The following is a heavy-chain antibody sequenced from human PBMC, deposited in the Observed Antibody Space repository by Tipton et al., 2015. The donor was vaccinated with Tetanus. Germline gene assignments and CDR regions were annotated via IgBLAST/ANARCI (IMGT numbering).Heavy chain of an antibody. CDR2: ISPGDSET. V-gene: IGHV5-51*01. J-gene: IGHJ2*01. CDR3: ARGGFATVGCFDL. Sequence: MQLVQSGAELKKPGESLKISCEGSGYSFTYYWIGWVRQMTGKGLEWMGIISPGDSETRYSPSFQGQVTISADKSISTAYLQWSGLEASDTAMYYCARGGFATVGCFDLWGHGTLVTVSS. CDR1: GYSFTYYW. D-gene: IGHD4-23*01.